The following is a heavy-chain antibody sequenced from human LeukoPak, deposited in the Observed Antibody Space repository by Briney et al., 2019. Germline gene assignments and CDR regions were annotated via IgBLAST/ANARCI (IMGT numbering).Heavy chain of an antibody. Sequence: GGSLRLSCAASGFTFSSYGMHWVRQAPGKGLEWVAVISYDGSNKYYADSVKGRFTISRDNSKNTLYLQMNSLRAEDTAVYYCAKMESVAGIFYGMDVWGQGTTVTVPS. V-gene: IGHV3-30*18. CDR1: GFTFSSYG. J-gene: IGHJ6*02. CDR3: AKMESVAGIFYGMDV. D-gene: IGHD6-19*01. CDR2: ISYDGSNK.